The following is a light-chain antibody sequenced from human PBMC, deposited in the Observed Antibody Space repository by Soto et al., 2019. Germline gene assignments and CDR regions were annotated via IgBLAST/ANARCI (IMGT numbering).Light chain of an antibody. Sequence: EIVLTQSPVTLSLSPGARATLSCRASQSVSSYLACYQQKPGQAPRLLIYDASNKAAGIPARFSGSGSGTDFTLTISRLEPEDFAVYYCQQYDNSPRTFGHGTKVDIK. CDR3: QQYDNSPRT. J-gene: IGKJ1*01. CDR2: DAS. V-gene: IGKV3-20*01. CDR1: QSVSSY.